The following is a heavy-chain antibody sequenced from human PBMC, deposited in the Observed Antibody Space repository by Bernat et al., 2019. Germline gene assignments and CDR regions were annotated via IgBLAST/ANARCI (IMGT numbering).Heavy chain of an antibody. CDR1: GFTVSSNY. D-gene: IGHD2-15*01. Sequence: EVQLVESGGGLIQPGGSLRLSCAASGFTVSSNYMSWVRQAPGKGLEWVSVIYSGGSTYYADSVKGRFTISRDNSKNTLYLQMNSLRAEDTAVYYCAKGPRYCSGGSCYSPTYWYFDLWGRGTLVTVSS. CDR2: IYSGGST. J-gene: IGHJ2*01. CDR3: AKGPRYCSGGSCYSPTYWYFDL. V-gene: IGHV3-53*01.